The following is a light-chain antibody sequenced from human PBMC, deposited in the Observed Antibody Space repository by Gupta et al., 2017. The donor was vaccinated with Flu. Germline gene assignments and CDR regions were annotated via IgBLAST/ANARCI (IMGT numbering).Light chain of an antibody. CDR3: MQAVQTPFT. V-gene: IGKV2-28*01. CDR2: LGS. CDR1: QSLLHSDGYNY. J-gene: IGKJ3*01. Sequence: DIVMTQSPLSLPVTPGEPASISCRSSQSLLHSDGYNYLDLYLQKPGQSPQLLIYLGSNRASGVPARFSGSGSGTDFTLKINRVEAEDVGVYYCMQAVQTPFTFGPGTTVAVK.